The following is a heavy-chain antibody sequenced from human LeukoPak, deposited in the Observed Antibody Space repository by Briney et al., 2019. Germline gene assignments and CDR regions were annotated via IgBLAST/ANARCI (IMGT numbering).Heavy chain of an antibody. D-gene: IGHD3-9*01. V-gene: IGHV4-34*01. CDR2: VNHSGST. CDR1: GGSLSGLY. J-gene: IGHJ6*04. CDR3: ARVGPRGLRYFRNFAMDV. Sequence: PETLSLTCAVYGGSLSGLYWSWIRQPPGEGMEWIGEVNHSGSTNYNPSLKSRVTISVDTSKNQSSLKLSSVTAADTAVYYCARVGPRGLRYFRNFAMDVWGKGTTVTVSS.